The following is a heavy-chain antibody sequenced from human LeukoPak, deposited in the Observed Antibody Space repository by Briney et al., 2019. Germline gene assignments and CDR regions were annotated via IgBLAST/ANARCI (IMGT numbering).Heavy chain of an antibody. V-gene: IGHV3-21*01. CDR1: GFTFSSYS. Sequence: PGGSLRLSCAASGFTFSSYSMNWVRQAPGKGLEWVSSISSSSSYIYYADSVKGRFTISRDNAKNSLYLQMNSLRAEDTAVYYCARDSFLIAVANDYWGQGTLVTVSS. CDR2: ISSSSSYI. J-gene: IGHJ4*02. D-gene: IGHD6-19*01. CDR3: ARDSFLIAVANDY.